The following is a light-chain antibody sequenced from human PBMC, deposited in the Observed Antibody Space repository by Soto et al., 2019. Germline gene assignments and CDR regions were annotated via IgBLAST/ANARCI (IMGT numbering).Light chain of an antibody. V-gene: IGKV3-20*01. CDR2: EAS. CDR3: QQSGSSPPT. J-gene: IGKJ1*01. Sequence: EIVLTQSPATLSVSPGERATLSCRASQSLGSNLAWYQQKRGQAPRLLIDEASSRATGIPDRFSGSGSGTDFTLTISRLEPEDFAVYYCQQSGSSPPTFGQGTKVDI. CDR1: QSLGSN.